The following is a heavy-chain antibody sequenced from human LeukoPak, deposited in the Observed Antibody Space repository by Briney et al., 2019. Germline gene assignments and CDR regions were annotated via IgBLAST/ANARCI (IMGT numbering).Heavy chain of an antibody. CDR1: GGSFSGYY. D-gene: IGHD6-25*01. Sequence: SETLSLTCAVYGGSFSGYYWSWIRQPPGKGLDWIGEINHSGSTNYNPSLKSRVTISVDTSKNQFSLKLSSVTAADTAVYYCARGAATGYYLDYWGQGTLVTVSS. CDR3: ARGAATGYYLDY. CDR2: INHSGST. V-gene: IGHV4-34*01. J-gene: IGHJ4*02.